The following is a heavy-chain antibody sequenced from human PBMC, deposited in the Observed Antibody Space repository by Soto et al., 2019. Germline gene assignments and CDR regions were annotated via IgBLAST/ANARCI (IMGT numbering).Heavy chain of an antibody. Sequence: QDQLVQSGAEVKKPGSSVKVSCKASGGTFSSHTFSWVRQAPGQGLEWMGRIIPALGTATYAQKFQGRVTITAGEAATTVYMELNILRPEETAVYYCARPDFGDYWYFDLWGRGPLVTVSS. D-gene: IGHD4-17*01. CDR1: GGTFSSHT. CDR3: ARPDFGDYWYFDL. J-gene: IGHJ2*01. V-gene: IGHV1-69*08. CDR2: IIPALGTA.